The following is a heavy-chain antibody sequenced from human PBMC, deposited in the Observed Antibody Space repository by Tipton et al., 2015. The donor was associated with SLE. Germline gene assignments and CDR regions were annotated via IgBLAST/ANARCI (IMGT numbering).Heavy chain of an antibody. D-gene: IGHD3-3*01. CDR1: GGSMGTYY. J-gene: IGHJ3*01. Sequence: TLSLTCSVYGGSMGTYYWSWIRQSSERGLEWIGHIYYGGTTNYNPSLESRVIMSVDTSSNQIFLTVESVTAADTGIYYCARQRNWHRSGALDVWGEGTVVTVSS. CDR3: ARQRNWHRSGALDV. CDR2: IYYGGTT. V-gene: IGHV4-59*01.